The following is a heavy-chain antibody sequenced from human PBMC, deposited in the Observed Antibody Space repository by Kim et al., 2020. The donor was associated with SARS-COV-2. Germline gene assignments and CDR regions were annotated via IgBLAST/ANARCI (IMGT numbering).Heavy chain of an antibody. D-gene: IGHD3-10*01. V-gene: IGHV4-59*01. CDR2: T. Sequence: TNYNPSLKSRVSISVDTSKNQFSLKLSSVTAADTAVYYCARTWFRESVFDYWGQGTPVTVSS. J-gene: IGHJ4*02. CDR3: ARTWFRESVFDY.